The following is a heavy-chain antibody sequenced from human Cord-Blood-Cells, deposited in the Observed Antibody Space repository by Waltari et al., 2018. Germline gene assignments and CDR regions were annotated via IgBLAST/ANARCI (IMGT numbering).Heavy chain of an antibody. D-gene: IGHD5-18*01. Sequence: QVQLQESGPGLVKPSETLSLTCTVSGGSISSSYWSWIRQPPGKGLGWIGYIYYSGSTNHNPSHRGRGTISVDTSKNQFSLKLSSVTAADTAVYYCAGNTAMVGWFDPWGQGTLVTVSS. CDR2: IYYSGST. CDR1: GGSISSSY. CDR3: AGNTAMVGWFDP. V-gene: IGHV4-59*01. J-gene: IGHJ5*02.